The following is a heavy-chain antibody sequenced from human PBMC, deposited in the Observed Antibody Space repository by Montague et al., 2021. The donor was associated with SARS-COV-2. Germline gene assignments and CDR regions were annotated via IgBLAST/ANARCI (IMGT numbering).Heavy chain of an antibody. D-gene: IGHD2-2*02. V-gene: IGHV3-33*01. Sequence: SLRLSCAASGFSFSSYGLNWVRQAPGKGLEWVAVIWYGGSNKQYADSVKGRFTISRDNSKNTLYLQMNSLRAEDTALYYCARDSFSSCTSSSRYMGGMDVWGQGTMVTVSS. CDR1: GFSFSSYG. CDR3: ARDSFSSCTSSSRYMGGMDV. CDR2: IWYGGSNK. J-gene: IGHJ6*02.